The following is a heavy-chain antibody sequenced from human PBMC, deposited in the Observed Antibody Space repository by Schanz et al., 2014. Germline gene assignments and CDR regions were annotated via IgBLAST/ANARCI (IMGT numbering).Heavy chain of an antibody. V-gene: IGHV1-3*04. D-gene: IGHD5-12*01. J-gene: IGHJ4*02. CDR1: EYSFTSYS. CDR3: ARGIGGYGANNDGEY. CDR2: INTGSGDT. Sequence: QVHLVQSGAEVKRPGASVKVSCKASEYSFTSYSMHWVRQAPGQRLEWMGWINTGSGDTKYSQNFQGRVTITRDTAASAAYMELSSLRSEDTAVYACARGIGGYGANNDGEYWGEGALVTVSA.